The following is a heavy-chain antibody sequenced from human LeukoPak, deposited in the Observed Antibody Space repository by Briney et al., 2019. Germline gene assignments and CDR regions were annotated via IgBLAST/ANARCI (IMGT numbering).Heavy chain of an antibody. CDR3: ASVGSDTFEY. CDR2: INAGNGNT. CDR1: EYSFTTYA. Sequence: ASVKVSCKASEYSFTTYAIHWVRQAPGQRLEWMGWINAGNGNTEYSQKFQDRVTIIRDTSASTAYMELNSLRSEDTAVYYCASVGSDTFEYWGQGTLVTVSS. J-gene: IGHJ4*02. D-gene: IGHD1-26*01. V-gene: IGHV1-3*01.